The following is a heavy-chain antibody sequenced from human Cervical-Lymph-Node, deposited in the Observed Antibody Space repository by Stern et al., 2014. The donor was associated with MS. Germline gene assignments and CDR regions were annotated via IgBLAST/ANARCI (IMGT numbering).Heavy chain of an antibody. CDR1: GFTFSSYS. D-gene: IGHD6-6*01. CDR3: ARAEYSSSSFSY. Sequence: EVQLVESGGGLVKPGGSLRLSCAASGFTFSSYSMNWVRQAPGKGLEWVSSIMSTISYIYYTDAVKACFPNSRDNAKKSLYLQMTSLRAEDTAVYDCARAEYSSSSFSYWGQGTLVTVSS. J-gene: IGHJ4*02. CDR2: IMSTISYI. V-gene: IGHV3-21*01.